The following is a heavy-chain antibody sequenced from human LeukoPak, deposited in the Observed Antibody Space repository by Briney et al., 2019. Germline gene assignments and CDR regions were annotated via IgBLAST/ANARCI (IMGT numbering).Heavy chain of an antibody. V-gene: IGHV3-20*04. J-gene: IGHJ4*02. CDR3: ASAGLTYGSGSYFVY. Sequence: PGGPLRLSCAASGFTFDDYGMSWVRQAPGKGLEWVSGINWNGGSTGYADSVKGRFTISRDNAKNSLYLQMNSLRAEDTALYYCASAGLTYGSGSYFVYWGQGTLVTVSS. CDR1: GFTFDDYG. CDR2: INWNGGST. D-gene: IGHD3-10*01.